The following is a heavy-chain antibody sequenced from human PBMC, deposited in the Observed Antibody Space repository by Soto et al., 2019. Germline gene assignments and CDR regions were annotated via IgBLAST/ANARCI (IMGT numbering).Heavy chain of an antibody. CDR3: ARGQYGGNSGKDY. D-gene: IGHD2-21*02. J-gene: IGHJ4*02. CDR1: GGSISSYY. V-gene: IGHV4-59*01. CDR2: IYYSGST. Sequence: PSETLSLTCTVSGGSISSYYWSWIRQPPGKGLEWIGYIYYSGSTNYNPSLKSRVTISVDTSKNQFSLKLSSVTAADAAVYYCARGQYGGNSGKDYWGQGTLVTVSS.